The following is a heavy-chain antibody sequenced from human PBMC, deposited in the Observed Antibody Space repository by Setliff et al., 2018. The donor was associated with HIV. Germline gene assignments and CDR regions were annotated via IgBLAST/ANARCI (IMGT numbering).Heavy chain of an antibody. CDR1: GYSFTSYG. CDR2: ISPYSRIT. D-gene: IGHD3-10*01. V-gene: IGHV1-18*01. J-gene: IGHJ6*02. CDR3: ARGRNYNSGMDV. Sequence: ASVKVSCKASGYSFTSYGIGWVRQAPGQGLEWIGSISPYSRITNYAPKFRDRVTMTTETSTNTAYLEVRSLSSDDTAVYYCARGRNYNSGMDVWGQGTTVTVSS.